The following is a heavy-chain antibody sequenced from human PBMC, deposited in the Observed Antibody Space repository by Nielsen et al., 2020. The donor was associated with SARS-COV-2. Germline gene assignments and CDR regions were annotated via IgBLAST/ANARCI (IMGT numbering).Heavy chain of an antibody. CDR2: ISYDGSNK. D-gene: IGHD2-15*01. CDR1: GFTFSSYG. CDR3: AKLPYCSGGSCFKAFDI. J-gene: IGHJ3*02. Sequence: GESLKISCAASGFTFSSYGMHWVRQAPGKGLEWVAVISYDGSNKYYADSVKGRFTISRDNSKNTLYLQMNSLRAEDTAVYYCAKLPYCSGGSCFKAFDIWGQGTMVTVSS. V-gene: IGHV3-30*18.